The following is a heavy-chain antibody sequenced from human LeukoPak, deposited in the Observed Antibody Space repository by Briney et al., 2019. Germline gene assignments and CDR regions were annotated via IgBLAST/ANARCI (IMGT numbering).Heavy chain of an antibody. J-gene: IGHJ4*02. Sequence: PGGSLRLSCAASGFTFSSYAMSWVRQAPGKGLEWVSAISGSGGSAYYADSVKGRFTISRDNSKNTLYLQMNSLRAEDTAVYYCAKDRMATTQISKFDYWGQGTLVTVSS. CDR2: ISGSGGSA. CDR1: GFTFSSYA. CDR3: AKDRMATTQISKFDY. D-gene: IGHD5-24*01. V-gene: IGHV3-23*01.